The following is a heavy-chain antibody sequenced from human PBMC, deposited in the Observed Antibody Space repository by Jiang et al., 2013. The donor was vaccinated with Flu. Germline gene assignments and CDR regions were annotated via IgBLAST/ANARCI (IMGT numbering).Heavy chain of an antibody. CDR2: INAGNGNT. Sequence: GAEVKKPGASVKVSCKASGYTFTSYAMHWVRQAPGQRLEWMGWINAGNGNTKYSQKFQGRVTITRDTSASTAYMELSSLRSEDTAVYYCARGSGYCSGGSCYLFGYWGQGTLVTVSS. CDR3: ARGSGYCSGGSCYLFGY. CDR1: GYTFTSYA. D-gene: IGHD2-15*01. J-gene: IGHJ4*02. V-gene: IGHV1-3*01.